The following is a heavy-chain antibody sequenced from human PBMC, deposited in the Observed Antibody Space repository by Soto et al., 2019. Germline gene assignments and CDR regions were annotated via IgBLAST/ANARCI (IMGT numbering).Heavy chain of an antibody. CDR2: INAGNGNT. CDR1: GYTFTNYG. Sequence: ASVKVSCKASGYTFTNYGIHWVRQAPGQRLEWMGWINAGNGNTRYSERFQGRATITKDTSASTAYMELSGLRSEDTAVYYCARGIGIAAASKWGR. CDR3: ARGIGIAAASK. J-gene: IGHJ2*01. D-gene: IGHD6-13*01. V-gene: IGHV1-3*01.